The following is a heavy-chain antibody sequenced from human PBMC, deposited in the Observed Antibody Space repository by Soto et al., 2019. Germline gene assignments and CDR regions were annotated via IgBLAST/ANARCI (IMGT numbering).Heavy chain of an antibody. Sequence: EVQLVESGGGLVQPGGSLRLSCAASGFAFSSYWMSWVRQAPGKGLEWVANIHQGGGETHYVDSVKGRFTISRDNARTSLNLQMNSLRADDTAVYYCARVATIAPFDSWGRGTLVTVSS. CDR1: GFAFSSYW. CDR2: IHQGGGET. V-gene: IGHV3-7*01. CDR3: ARVATIAPFDS. J-gene: IGHJ4*02. D-gene: IGHD5-12*01.